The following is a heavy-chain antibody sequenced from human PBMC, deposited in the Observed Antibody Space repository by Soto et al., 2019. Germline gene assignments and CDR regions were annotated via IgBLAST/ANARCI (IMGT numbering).Heavy chain of an antibody. J-gene: IGHJ3*02. CDR2: INPNSGGT. Sequence: QVQLVQSGAEVKKPGASVKVSCKASGYTFTGYYMHWVRQAPGQGIEWMGWINPNSGGTNYAQKFQGRVTMTRYTSISTAYMELSRLRSDDTAVYYCASFLRWGYSYGYQRGDAFDIWGQGTMVTVSS. CDR3: ASFLRWGYSYGYQRGDAFDI. V-gene: IGHV1-2*02. D-gene: IGHD5-18*01. CDR1: GYTFTGYY.